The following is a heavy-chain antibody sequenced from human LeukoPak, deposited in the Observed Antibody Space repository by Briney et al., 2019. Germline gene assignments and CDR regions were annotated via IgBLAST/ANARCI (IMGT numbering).Heavy chain of an antibody. CDR3: ARDRVLHYFDY. CDR2: IWYDGSDK. V-gene: IGHV3-33*01. Sequence: GGSLRLSCAASGFTFSSHGMHWVRQAQAKGREWAAVIWYDGSDKYYADSVKGRFTISRDNSRNTLYLQMTSLRADDTAVYYCARDRVLHYFDYWGQGALVTVSS. D-gene: IGHD3-16*01. CDR1: GFTFSSHG. J-gene: IGHJ4*02.